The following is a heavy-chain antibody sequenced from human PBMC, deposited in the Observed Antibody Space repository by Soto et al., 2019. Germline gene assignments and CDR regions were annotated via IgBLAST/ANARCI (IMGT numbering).Heavy chain of an antibody. Sequence: SETLSLTCTVSGGSMSGNYWSWIRQTPGKGPEWIGYIYYTGTTNYNASLKSRVTLSVDTSKNQFSLKLTSVTAADTAVYFCARGGWYVDYWGQGTLVTVSS. CDR2: IYYTGTT. D-gene: IGHD6-19*01. V-gene: IGHV4-59*01. CDR1: GGSMSGNY. J-gene: IGHJ4*02. CDR3: ARGGWYVDY.